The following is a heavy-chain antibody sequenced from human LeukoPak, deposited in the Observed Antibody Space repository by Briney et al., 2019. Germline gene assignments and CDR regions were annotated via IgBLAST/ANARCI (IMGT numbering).Heavy chain of an antibody. V-gene: IGHV3-20*04. Sequence: GGSLRLSCAASGFTFSDYYMSWVRQAPGKGLEWVSGINWNGGSTGYADSVKGRFTISRDNAKNSLYLQMNSLRAEDTALYYCARPTYSSGWYGHWGQGTLVTVSS. CDR1: GFTFSDYY. CDR3: ARPTYSSGWYGH. J-gene: IGHJ4*02. D-gene: IGHD6-19*01. CDR2: INWNGGST.